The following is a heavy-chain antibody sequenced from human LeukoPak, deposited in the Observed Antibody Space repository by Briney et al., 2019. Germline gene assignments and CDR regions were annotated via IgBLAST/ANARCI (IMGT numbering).Heavy chain of an antibody. Sequence: SETLSLICNVSSGSIGNFYWSWIRQPAGKGLEWIGRIFSSGSTNYNPSLKSRVTMSVDTSKKQFSLKLSSVTAADTAVYYCARVSVITQYNGSPDYFASWGQGTLLTVSS. CDR1: SGSIGNFY. CDR3: ARVSVITQYNGSPDYFAS. D-gene: IGHD1-26*01. CDR2: IFSSGST. V-gene: IGHV4-4*07. J-gene: IGHJ4*02.